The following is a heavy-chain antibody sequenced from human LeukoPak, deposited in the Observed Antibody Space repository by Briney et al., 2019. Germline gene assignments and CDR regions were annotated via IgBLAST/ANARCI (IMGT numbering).Heavy chain of an antibody. V-gene: IGHV3-23*01. J-gene: IGHJ4*02. CDR1: GFTFTSYA. D-gene: IGHD1-1*01. CDR2: ISDSSVGDST. Sequence: PGGSLRLSCAASGFTFTSYAMSWVRQTPGKGLEWVSFISDSSVGDSTYYADSVRGRFTISRDSSKSTQYLQMNSLRAEDTAVYYCTRVSTTGVGGRGYFDQWGQGTQVTVSS. CDR3: TRVSTTGVGGRGYFDQ.